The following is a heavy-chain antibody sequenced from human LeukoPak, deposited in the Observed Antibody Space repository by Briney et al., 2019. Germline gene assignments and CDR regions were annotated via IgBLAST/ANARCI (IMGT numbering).Heavy chain of an antibody. V-gene: IGHV4-61*02. Sequence: PSQTLSLTCTVSGGSISSGSYYWSWIRQPAGKGLEWIGRIYTSGSTNYNPSLKSRVTISVDTSKNQLSLKLSSVTAADTAVYYCARDRAFGGVIAWYYFDYWGQGTLVTVSS. CDR1: GGSISSGSYY. D-gene: IGHD3-16*02. CDR2: IYTSGST. CDR3: ARDRAFGGVIAWYYFDY. J-gene: IGHJ4*02.